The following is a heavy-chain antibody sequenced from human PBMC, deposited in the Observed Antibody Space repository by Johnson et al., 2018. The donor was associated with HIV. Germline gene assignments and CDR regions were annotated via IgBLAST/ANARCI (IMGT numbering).Heavy chain of an antibody. CDR1: GFTVSSNY. CDR2: ISSGGTR. J-gene: IGHJ3*02. V-gene: IGHV3-66*01. CDR3: AGDDDPPGVFDI. D-gene: IGHD2-8*01. Sequence: VQLVESGGGLVQPGGSLRLSCAASGFTVSSNYMSWVRQAPGKGLEWVSVISSGGTRYYADSVKGRFTLSRDNAKTTLYLQMNSLIADDTAVYYRAGDDDPPGVFDIWGQGTMVNVSS.